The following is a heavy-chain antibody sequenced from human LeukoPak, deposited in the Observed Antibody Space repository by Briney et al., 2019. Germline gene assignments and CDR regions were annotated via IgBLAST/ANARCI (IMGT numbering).Heavy chain of an antibody. CDR3: AREGSDWFDP. V-gene: IGHV4-34*01. CDR2: INHSGST. Sequence: SETLSLTCAVYGGSFSGYYWSWIRQPPGKGLEWIEEINHSGSTNYNPSLKSRVTISVDTSKNQFSLKLSSVTAADTAVYYCAREGSDWFDPWGQGTLVTVSS. CDR1: GGSFSGYY. J-gene: IGHJ5*02.